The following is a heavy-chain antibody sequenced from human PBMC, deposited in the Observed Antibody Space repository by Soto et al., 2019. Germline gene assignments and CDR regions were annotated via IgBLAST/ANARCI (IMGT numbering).Heavy chain of an antibody. J-gene: IGHJ5*02. CDR1: GFTVSSNY. D-gene: IGHD6-19*01. CDR2: IYSGGST. CDR3: ARDRDTSAQTSYSRFDP. Sequence: GGSLRLSCAASGFTVSSNYLSWVRQAPGKGLEWFSVIYSGGSTYYAGSVKGRFTVSRDNSKNTVYLQMNSLSAEDTAVYYCARDRDTSAQTSYSRFDPWGQGTLVTVSS. V-gene: IGHV3-53*01.